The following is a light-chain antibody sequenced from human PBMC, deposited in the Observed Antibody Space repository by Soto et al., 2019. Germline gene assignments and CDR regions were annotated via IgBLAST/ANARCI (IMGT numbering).Light chain of an antibody. CDR1: QNIFSY. CDR2: AAS. V-gene: IGKV1-39*01. J-gene: IGKJ2*01. CDR3: PRSDTVPQT. Sequence: DIQMTQSPSSLSASVGDRVTITCRSSQNIFSYLSWYQHKPGKAPKLLIYAASSLQSGVPSRFSGGRSGTHLALTVSSLHPEALATFYNPRSDTVPQTFGQGTKVEI.